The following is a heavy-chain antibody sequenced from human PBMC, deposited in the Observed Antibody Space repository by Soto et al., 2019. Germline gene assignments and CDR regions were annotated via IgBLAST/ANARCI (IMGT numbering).Heavy chain of an antibody. D-gene: IGHD3-16*01. CDR2: ISSGGSFI. CDR1: GVTFSDHY. J-gene: IGHJ6*02. Sequence: GGSLRLSYAASGVTFSDHYMSWIRQDPGKGLEYISYISSGGSFIYYADSVKGRFTISRDTAKTSLYLQMNSLRAEETALYYCARHRYYEGSVPGYGMDVWGQGTTVTVSS. V-gene: IGHV3-11*01. CDR3: ARHRYYEGSVPGYGMDV.